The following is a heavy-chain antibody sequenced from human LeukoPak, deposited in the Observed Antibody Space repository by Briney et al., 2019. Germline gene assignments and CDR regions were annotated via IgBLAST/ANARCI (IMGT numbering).Heavy chain of an antibody. CDR1: GFTFRSYA. CDR3: ASSMVRGVIFDY. CDR2: ISGSGGST. V-gene: IGHV3-23*01. Sequence: GGSLRLSCAASGFTFRSYAMSWVRQAQGKGLEWVSAISGSGGSTYYADSVKGRFTISRDNSKNTLYLQMNSLRAEDTAVYYCASSMVRGVIFDYWGQGTLVTVSS. D-gene: IGHD3-10*01. J-gene: IGHJ4*02.